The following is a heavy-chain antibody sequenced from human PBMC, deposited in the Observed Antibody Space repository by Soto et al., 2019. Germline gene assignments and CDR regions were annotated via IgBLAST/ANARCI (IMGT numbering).Heavy chain of an antibody. V-gene: IGHV1-3*01. CDR3: ARENYYGSSGYLYYFDY. Sequence: GASVKVSCKASGYTFTSYAMHWVRQAPGQRLEWMGWINAGNGNTKYSQKFQGRVTITRDTSASTAYMELSSLRSEDTAVYYCARENYYGSSGYLYYFDYWGQGTLVTVSS. CDR2: INAGNGNT. J-gene: IGHJ4*02. D-gene: IGHD3-22*01. CDR1: GYTFTSYA.